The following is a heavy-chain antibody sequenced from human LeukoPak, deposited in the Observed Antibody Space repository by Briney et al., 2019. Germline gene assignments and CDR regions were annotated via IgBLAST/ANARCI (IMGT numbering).Heavy chain of an antibody. D-gene: IGHD3-9*01. V-gene: IGHV3-23*01. CDR1: GFTFSSYA. J-gene: IGHJ4*02. CDR3: AKDLGDSYDILTGYYTGYFDY. Sequence: GGSLRLSCAASGFTFSSYAMSWVRQAPGKGLEWVSAISGSGGSTYYADSVKGRFTISRDNSKNTLYLQMNSLRAEDTAVYYCAKDLGDSYDILTGYYTGYFDYWGQGTLVTVSS. CDR2: ISGSGGST.